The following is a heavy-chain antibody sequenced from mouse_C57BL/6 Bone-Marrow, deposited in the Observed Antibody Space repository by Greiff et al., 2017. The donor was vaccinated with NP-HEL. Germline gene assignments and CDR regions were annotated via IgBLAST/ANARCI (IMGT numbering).Heavy chain of an antibody. J-gene: IGHJ2*01. CDR2: INPNNGGT. Sequence: VQLKQSGPELVKPGASVKISCKASGYTFTDYYMNWVKQSHGKSLEWIGDINPNNGGTSYNQKFKGKATLTVDKSSSTAYMELRSLTSEDSAVYYCARDDSSGYDYWGQGTTLTVSS. CDR3: ARDDSSGYDY. D-gene: IGHD3-2*02. V-gene: IGHV1-26*01. CDR1: GYTFTDYY.